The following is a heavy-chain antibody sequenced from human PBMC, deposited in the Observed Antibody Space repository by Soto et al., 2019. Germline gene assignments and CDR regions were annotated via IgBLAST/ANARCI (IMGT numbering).Heavy chain of an antibody. Sequence: ASVKVSCKASGYTFTSYAMHWVRQAPGQRLEWMGWINAGNGNTKYSQKFQGRVTITRDTSTSTAYMELSSLRSEDTAVYYCARVEAVAGNNWFDPWGQGTLVTVSS. D-gene: IGHD6-19*01. V-gene: IGHV1-3*01. CDR3: ARVEAVAGNNWFDP. J-gene: IGHJ5*02. CDR2: INAGNGNT. CDR1: GYTFTSYA.